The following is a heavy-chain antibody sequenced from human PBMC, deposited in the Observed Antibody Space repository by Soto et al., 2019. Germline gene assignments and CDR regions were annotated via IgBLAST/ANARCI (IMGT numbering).Heavy chain of an antibody. J-gene: IGHJ4*02. Sequence: ASVKVSCKASGGTFSSYAISWVRQAPGQGLEWMGGIIPIFGTANYAQKFQGRVTITADESTSTAYMELSSLRSEDTAVYYCARDSRDRHEPPGGGVRLWWILNYWGQGTLVTVSS. CDR1: GGTFSSYA. CDR2: IIPIFGTA. D-gene: IGHD2-21*01. V-gene: IGHV1-69*13. CDR3: ARDSRDRHEPPGGGVRLWWILNY.